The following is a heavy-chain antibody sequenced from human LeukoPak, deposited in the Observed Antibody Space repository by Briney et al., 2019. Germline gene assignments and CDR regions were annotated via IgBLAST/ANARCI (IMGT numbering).Heavy chain of an antibody. CDR2: IYYSGST. CDR1: SGSISSSSYY. J-gene: IGHJ3*02. D-gene: IGHD2-21*01. V-gene: IGHV4-39*07. Sequence: SETVSLTCTVSSGSISSSSYYWGWIRQPPGKGLEWIGSIYYSGSTYYNPSLKSRVTISVDTSKSQFSLKLSSVTAADTAVYYCAGHLSGYSLMAFDIWGQGTMVTVSS. CDR3: AGHLSGYSLMAFDI.